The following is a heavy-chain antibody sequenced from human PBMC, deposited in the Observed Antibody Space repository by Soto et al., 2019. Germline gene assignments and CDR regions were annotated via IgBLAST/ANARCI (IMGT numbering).Heavy chain of an antibody. J-gene: IGHJ4*02. D-gene: IGHD6-19*01. CDR1: GGSVSPYY. CDR2: IYHDGTT. Sequence: QVQLQESGPGLVKPSETLSLTCTVSGGSVSPYYWTWVRRPPGKGLEWIAYIYHDGTTNYNPSLTGPAPSSVDTSQNQFSLRLTSVTAADTAVYYCARGRHWLDYWGQGTLLTVSS. V-gene: IGHV4-59*02. CDR3: ARGRHWLDY.